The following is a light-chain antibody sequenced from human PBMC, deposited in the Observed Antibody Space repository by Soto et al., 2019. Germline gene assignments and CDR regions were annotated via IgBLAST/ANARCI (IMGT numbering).Light chain of an antibody. CDR1: KLGDKF. J-gene: IGLJ2*01. CDR3: QAWDSNTAI. Sequence: SYELTQPPSLSVSPGQTASITCSADKLGDKFAFWYQQKPGQSPVLVIYHDTKRPSGIPERFSGSNSGNTATLTISGTQALDEAEYYCQAWDSNTAIFGGGTKLTVL. CDR2: HDT. V-gene: IGLV3-1*01.